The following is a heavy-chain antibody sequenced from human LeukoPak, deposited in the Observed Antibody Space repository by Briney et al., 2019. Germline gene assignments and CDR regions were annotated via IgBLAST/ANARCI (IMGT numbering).Heavy chain of an antibody. D-gene: IGHD6-19*01. V-gene: IGHV4-61*02. CDR2: IYTSGST. CDR1: GGSISSGSFY. J-gene: IGHJ5*02. CDR3: ARDQSRKWEVLSGWWFDP. Sequence: PSETLSLTCTVSGGSISSGSFYWSWIRQPAGKGLEWIGRIYTSGSTNYNPSLKSRLTISVDTSKNQFSLELSSVTAADTAVYYCARDQSRKWEVLSGWWFDPWGQGTLVTVSS.